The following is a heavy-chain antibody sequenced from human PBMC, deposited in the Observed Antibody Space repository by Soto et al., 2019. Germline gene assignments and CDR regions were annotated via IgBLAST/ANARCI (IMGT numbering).Heavy chain of an antibody. J-gene: IGHJ3*02. CDR3: ARKLAVAGILNT. CDR1: GYTFTSYD. D-gene: IGHD6-19*01. Sequence: ASVKVSCKASGYTFTSYDINWVRQATGQGLEWMGWMNPNSGNTGYAQKFQGRVTMTRNTSISTAYMELSSLRSEDTAVYYCARKLAVAGILNTWGQGTMVTVSS. V-gene: IGHV1-8*01. CDR2: MNPNSGNT.